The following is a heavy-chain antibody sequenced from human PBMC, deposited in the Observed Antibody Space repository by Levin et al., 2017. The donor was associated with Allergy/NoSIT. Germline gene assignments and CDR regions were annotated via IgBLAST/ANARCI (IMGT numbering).Heavy chain of an antibody. J-gene: IGHJ4*02. CDR2: IYSGGSP. CDR1: GFTVSSNY. Sequence: GESLKISCAASGFTVSSNYMSWVRQAPGKGLEWVSVIYSGGSPYYADSVKGRFTISRDNSKNTVYLQMNSLRAADTAVYYCARDSSASGSYPMFDYWGQGTLVTVSS. D-gene: IGHD3-10*01. V-gene: IGHV3-53*01. CDR3: ARDSSASGSYPMFDY.